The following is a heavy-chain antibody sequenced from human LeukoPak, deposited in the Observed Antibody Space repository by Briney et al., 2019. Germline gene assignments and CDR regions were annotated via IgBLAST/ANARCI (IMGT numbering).Heavy chain of an antibody. Sequence: GGSLRLSCAASGFTFSSYAMSWVRQAPGKGLEWVSAISGSGGSTYYADSVKGRFTISRDNSKNTLYLQMNSLRAEDTAVYYCAKAGAMITFGGVIVHPYFDYWGQGTLVTVSS. CDR3: AKAGAMITFGGVIVHPYFDY. J-gene: IGHJ4*02. CDR2: ISGSGGST. CDR1: GFTFSSYA. V-gene: IGHV3-23*01. D-gene: IGHD3-16*02.